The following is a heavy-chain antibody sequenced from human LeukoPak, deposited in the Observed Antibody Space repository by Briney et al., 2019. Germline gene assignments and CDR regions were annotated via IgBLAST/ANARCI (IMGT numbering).Heavy chain of an antibody. CDR2: IYYSGST. CDR3: ARGSQQLAYFDY. D-gene: IGHD6-13*01. V-gene: IGHV4-59*01. J-gene: IGHJ4*02. CDR1: GGSISSYY. Sequence: SETLSLTCTVSGGSISSYYWSWIRQPPGKGLEWIGYIYYSGSTNYNPSLKSRVTISVDTSKNQFSLKLSSVTAADTAVYYCARGSQQLAYFDYWGQGTLVTVSS.